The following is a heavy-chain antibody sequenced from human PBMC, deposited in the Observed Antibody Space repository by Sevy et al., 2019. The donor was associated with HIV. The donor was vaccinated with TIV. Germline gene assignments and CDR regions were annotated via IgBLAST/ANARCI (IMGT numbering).Heavy chain of an antibody. CDR2: ISGSGGST. Sequence: GGSLRLSCAASGFPFSGYAMTWVRQAPGKGLEWVSAISGSGGSTYYADSVKGRFSISRDNSKNTLYLQMSSLRAEETAVYFCAKGSVYDTSGYYYTLVAFDYWGQGTPVTVSS. CDR1: GFPFSGYA. J-gene: IGHJ4*02. CDR3: AKGSVYDTSGYYYTLVAFDY. V-gene: IGHV3-23*01. D-gene: IGHD3-22*01.